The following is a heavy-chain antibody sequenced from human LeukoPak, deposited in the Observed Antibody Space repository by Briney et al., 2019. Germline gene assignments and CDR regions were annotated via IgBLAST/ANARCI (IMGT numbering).Heavy chain of an antibody. CDR1: GGSFSGYY. D-gene: IGHD2-15*01. CDR2: INHSGST. V-gene: IGHV4-34*01. CDR3: ARDPYSLYGMDV. J-gene: IGHJ6*02. Sequence: SETLSLTCAVYGGSFSGYYWSWIRQPPGKGLEWIGEINHSGSTNYNPSLKSRVTISVDTSKNQFSLKLGSVTAADTAVYYCARDPYSLYGMDVWGQGTTVTVSS.